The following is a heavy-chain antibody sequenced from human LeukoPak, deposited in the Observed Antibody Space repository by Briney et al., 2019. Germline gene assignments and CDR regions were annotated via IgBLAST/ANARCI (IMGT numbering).Heavy chain of an antibody. V-gene: IGHV4-39*01. Sequence: SETLSLTCTVSGGSISSSSYYWGWIRQPPGKGLEWIGSIYYSGSTYYNPSLKSRVTISVDTSKNQFSLKLSSVTAADTAVYYCASPSGRGVRGVMHYWGQGTLVTVSS. CDR3: ASPSGRGVRGVMHY. CDR1: GGSISSSSYY. J-gene: IGHJ4*02. CDR2: IYYSGST. D-gene: IGHD3-10*01.